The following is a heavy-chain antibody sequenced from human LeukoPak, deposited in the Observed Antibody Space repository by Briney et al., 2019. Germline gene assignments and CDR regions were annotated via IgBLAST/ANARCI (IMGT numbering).Heavy chain of an antibody. J-gene: IGHJ3*01. D-gene: IGHD3-16*01. V-gene: IGHV3-7*01. CDR1: GFTFSTYW. CDR2: MKGDGSEI. CDR3: ARPAYTATYDL. Sequence: GGSLRLSCAASGFTFSTYWMTWVRQAPGKGLEWVANMKGDGSEIHYVDSVKGRFTISRDNAKNSLYLQMNYLRAEDTAVYYCARPAYTATYDLWGQGTMVTVSS.